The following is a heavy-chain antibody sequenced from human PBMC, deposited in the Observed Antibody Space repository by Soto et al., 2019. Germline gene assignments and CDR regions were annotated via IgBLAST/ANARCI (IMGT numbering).Heavy chain of an antibody. J-gene: IGHJ6*03. Sequence: ASVKVSCKASGYTFTSYDINWVRQATGQGLEWMGWMNPNSGNTGYAQKFQGRVTMTRNTSISTAYMELSSLRSEDTAVYYCARVYVLRFLEWFGQNYYMDVWGKGTTVTVSS. CDR1: GYTFTSYD. CDR2: MNPNSGNT. CDR3: ARVYVLRFLEWFGQNYYMDV. V-gene: IGHV1-8*01. D-gene: IGHD3-3*01.